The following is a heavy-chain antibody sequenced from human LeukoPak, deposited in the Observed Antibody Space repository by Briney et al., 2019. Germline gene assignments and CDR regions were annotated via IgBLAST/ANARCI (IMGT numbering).Heavy chain of an antibody. V-gene: IGHV3-33*06. CDR3: AKSFLELKAYEYYMDV. CDR1: GFTFSRYG. Sequence: PGGSLSLSCAASGFTFSRYGMHWVRQAPGKGLEWVAVIWYDESNTFYGDSVKGRFTISRDNSKKTLYLEMNSLRVEDTAVYYCAKSFLELKAYEYYMDVWGKGTTVTVSS. D-gene: IGHD1-7*01. J-gene: IGHJ6*03. CDR2: IWYDESNT.